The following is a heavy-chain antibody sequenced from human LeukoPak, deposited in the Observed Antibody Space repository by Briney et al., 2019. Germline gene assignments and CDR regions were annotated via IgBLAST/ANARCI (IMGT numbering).Heavy chain of an antibody. CDR1: GFTFSSYS. J-gene: IGHJ6*03. V-gene: IGHV3-48*01. Sequence: GGSLRLSCAASGFTFSSYSMNWVRQAPGKGLEWVSYISSSSSTIYYADSVKGRFTISRDNAKNSLYLQMNSLRAEDTAVYYCARGLPRVYYNNYHFMAVWGKGTTVTVSS. CDR2: ISSSSSTI. D-gene: IGHD2-8*01. CDR3: ARGLPRVYYNNYHFMAV.